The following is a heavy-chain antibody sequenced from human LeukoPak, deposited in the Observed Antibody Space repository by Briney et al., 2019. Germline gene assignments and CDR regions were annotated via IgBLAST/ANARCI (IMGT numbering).Heavy chain of an antibody. CDR1: GFTFTNYG. V-gene: IGHV3-30*18. Sequence: GVSLRLSCAASGFTFTNYGIHWVRQAPGKGLEWVAVISYDGSNKYYADSVKGRFTISRDNSKNTLYLQMNSLRAEDTAVYYCAKDQRMLELLDRLGTLDYWGQGTLVTVSS. CDR3: AKDQRMLELLDRLGTLDY. D-gene: IGHD1-7*01. CDR2: ISYDGSNK. J-gene: IGHJ4*02.